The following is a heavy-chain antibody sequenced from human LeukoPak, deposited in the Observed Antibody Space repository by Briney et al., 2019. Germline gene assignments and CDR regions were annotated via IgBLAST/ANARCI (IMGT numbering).Heavy chain of an antibody. CDR3: ARDSTGTTGY. J-gene: IGHJ4*02. V-gene: IGHV3-21*01. D-gene: IGHD1-1*01. Sequence: GGSLRLSCAASGFTFSSYGMHWVRQAPGKGLEWVSSISSSSSYIYYADSVKGRFTISRDNAKNSLYLQMNSLRAEDTAVYYCARDSTGTTGYWGQGTLVTVSS. CDR2: ISSSSSYI. CDR1: GFTFSSYG.